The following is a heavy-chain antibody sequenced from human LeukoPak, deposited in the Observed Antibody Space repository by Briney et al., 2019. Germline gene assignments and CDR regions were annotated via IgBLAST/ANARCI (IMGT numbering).Heavy chain of an antibody. D-gene: IGHD5-24*01. CDR2: ISSSDNTI. V-gene: IGHV3-48*02. CDR1: GFTFSNYG. Sequence: GGCLRLSCAASGFTFSNYGMNWVRQAPVKGLEWVSYISSSDNTIYYADSVKGRFTISRDNAKNSLYLQMNSLRDEDTAVYYCARAMRGGYDYWGQGTLVTVSS. J-gene: IGHJ4*02. CDR3: ARAMRGGYDY.